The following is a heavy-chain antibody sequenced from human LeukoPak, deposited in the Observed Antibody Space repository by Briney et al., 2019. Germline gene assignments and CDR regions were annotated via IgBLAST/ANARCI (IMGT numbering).Heavy chain of an antibody. J-gene: IGHJ4*02. D-gene: IGHD3-22*01. V-gene: IGHV1-24*01. Sequence: ASVKVSCKVSGYTLNELSMHWVRQAPGKGLEWMGGFDPEDGEITYAQKFQGRVTMTEDTSTDTVYMELSSLRSEDTAVYYCATCSSGYYFDYWGQGTLVTVSS. CDR3: ATCSSGYYFDY. CDR2: FDPEDGEI. CDR1: GYTLNELS.